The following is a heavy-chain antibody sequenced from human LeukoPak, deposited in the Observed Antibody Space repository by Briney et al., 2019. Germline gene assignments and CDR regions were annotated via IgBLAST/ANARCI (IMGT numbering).Heavy chain of an antibody. CDR1: GYSFASYW. J-gene: IGHJ4*02. CDR3: ARQEGDEIAAAVDY. V-gene: IGHV5-51*01. D-gene: IGHD6-13*01. CDR2: IYPGDSDT. Sequence: GESLKISCKGSGYSFASYWIGWVRQMPGKGLEWMGVIYPGDSDTRYSPSFQGQVTISADKSINTAYLQWCSLKASDTAMYYCARQEGDEIAAAVDYWGQGTLVTVSS.